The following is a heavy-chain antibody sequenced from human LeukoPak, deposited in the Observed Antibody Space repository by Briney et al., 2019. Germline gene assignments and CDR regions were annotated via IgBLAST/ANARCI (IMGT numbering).Heavy chain of an antibody. J-gene: IGHJ4*02. CDR2: ISSSSSYI. V-gene: IGHV3-21*01. CDR1: EFTFSSYT. CDR3: ARDGQEGYSYGYYDY. Sequence: PGGSLRLSCAASEFTFSSYTMDWVRQAPGKGLEGVSSISSSSSYIYYADSVKGRFTISRDNAKNSLYLQMNSLRAEDTAVYYCARDGQEGYSYGYYDYWGQGTLVTVSS. D-gene: IGHD5-18*01.